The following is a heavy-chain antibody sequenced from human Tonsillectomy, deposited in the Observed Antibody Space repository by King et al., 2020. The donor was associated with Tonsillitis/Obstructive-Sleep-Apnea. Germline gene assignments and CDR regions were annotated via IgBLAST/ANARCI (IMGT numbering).Heavy chain of an antibody. CDR2: INHSGST. CDR1: GGSFSGYY. J-gene: IGHJ6*03. D-gene: IGHD2-2*01. CDR3: GTNAGDYYYYMDV. Sequence: VQLQQWGAGLLKPSETLSLTCGVYGGSFSGYYWSWIRQPPGKGLELNGEINHSGSTDYNSSRKSRVTISRDTSKNQFSLRLTSVTAADTAVYYCGTNAGDYYYYMDVWGKGTTVTVSS. V-gene: IGHV4-34*01.